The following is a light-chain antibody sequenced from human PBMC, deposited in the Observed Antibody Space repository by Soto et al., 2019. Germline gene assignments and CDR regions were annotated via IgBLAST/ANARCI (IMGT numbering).Light chain of an antibody. CDR3: GTWDSSLSADVV. V-gene: IGLV1-51*02. J-gene: IGLJ2*01. CDR2: KNN. CDR1: SSNIGNNY. Sequence: QSVLTQPPSVSAAPGQKVTISCSGSSSNIGNNYVSWYQQLPGTAPKLLIYKNNKRPSGIPDRFSGSKSGTSATLGITGLQTGDEADYYCGTWDSSLSADVVFGGGTKLTVL.